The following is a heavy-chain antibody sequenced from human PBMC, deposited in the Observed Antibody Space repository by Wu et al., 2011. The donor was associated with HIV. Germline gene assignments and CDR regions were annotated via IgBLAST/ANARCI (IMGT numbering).Heavy chain of an antibody. CDR2: IIPIFGTA. J-gene: IGHJ6*03. CDR3: ARGGRRNYMDV. Sequence: QVQLVQSGAEVKKPGSSVKVSCKASGGTFSSNAISWVRQAPGQGLEWMGGIIPIFGTANYAQKFQGRVTITTDESTSTAYMELSSLRSDDTAVYYCARGGRRNYMDVWGKGTTVSVSS. V-gene: IGHV1-69*05. CDR1: GGTFSSNA. D-gene: IGHD1-26*01.